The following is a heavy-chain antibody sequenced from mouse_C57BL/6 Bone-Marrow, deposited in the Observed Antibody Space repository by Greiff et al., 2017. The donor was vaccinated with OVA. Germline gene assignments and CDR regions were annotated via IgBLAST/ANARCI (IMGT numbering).Heavy chain of an antibody. D-gene: IGHD2-4*01. CDR3: AKPYYDYDGPWFAY. J-gene: IGHJ3*01. CDR2: ISSGSSTI. CDR1: GFTFSDYG. V-gene: IGHV5-17*01. Sequence: EVMLVESGGGLVKPGGSLKLSCAASGFTFSDYGMHWVRQAPEKGLEWVAYISSGSSTIYYADTVKGRFTISRDNAKNTLFLQMTSLRSEDTAMYYCAKPYYDYDGPWFAYWGQGTLVTVSA.